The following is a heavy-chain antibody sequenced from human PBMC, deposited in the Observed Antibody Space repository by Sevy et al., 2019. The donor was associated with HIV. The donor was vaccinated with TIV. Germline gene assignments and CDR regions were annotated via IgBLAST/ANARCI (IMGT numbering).Heavy chain of an antibody. CDR2: ISHDGSLK. V-gene: IGHV3-30*18. Sequence: GESLKISCAASGFIFTNYGMHWVRQAPGKGLEWVAVISHDGSLKYYADSVRCRVTISRDSSKNTVSLQMNSLRLEDTAVYYCAKGSRATGSAFDIWGQGTMVTVSS. J-gene: IGHJ3*02. CDR1: GFIFTNYG. CDR3: AKGSRATGSAFDI. D-gene: IGHD2-15*01.